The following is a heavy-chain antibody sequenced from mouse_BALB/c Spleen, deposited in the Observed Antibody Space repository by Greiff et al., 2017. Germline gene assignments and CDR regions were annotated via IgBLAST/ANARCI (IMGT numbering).Heavy chain of an antibody. Sequence: EVHLVESGPGLVKPSQSLSLTCTVTGYSITSDYAWNWIRQFPGNKLEWMGYISYSGSTSYNPSLKSRISITRDTSKNQFFLQLNSVTTEDTATYYCARSVTMITTGFAYWGQGTLVTVSA. J-gene: IGHJ3*01. D-gene: IGHD2-4*01. V-gene: IGHV3-2*02. CDR2: ISYSGST. CDR3: ARSVTMITTGFAY. CDR1: GYSITSDYA.